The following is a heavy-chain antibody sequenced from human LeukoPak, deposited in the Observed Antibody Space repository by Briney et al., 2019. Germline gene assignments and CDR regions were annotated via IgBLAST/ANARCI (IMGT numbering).Heavy chain of an antibody. D-gene: IGHD3-22*01. J-gene: IGHJ3*02. Sequence: GGSLRLSCAASGFTFSSYSMNWVRQAPGKGLEWVSSISSSSSYIYYADSVKGRFTISRDNAKNSLYLQMNSLRAEDTAVYYCARPPYYYDSSGPQDAFDIWGQGTMVTVSS. V-gene: IGHV3-21*01. CDR3: ARPPYYYDSSGPQDAFDI. CDR2: ISSSSSYI. CDR1: GFTFSSYS.